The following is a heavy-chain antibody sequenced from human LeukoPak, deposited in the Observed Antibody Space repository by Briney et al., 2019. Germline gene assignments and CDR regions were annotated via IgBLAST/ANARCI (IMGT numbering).Heavy chain of an antibody. CDR1: GFTFSSYG. Sequence: GGSLRLSCAASGFTFSSYGMHWVRQAPGKGLEWVAVISYDGSNKYYADSVKGRFTISRDNSKNTLYLQMNSLRAEDTAVYYCAKDRARIAVAGTPDYWGQGTLVTVSS. CDR3: AKDRARIAVAGTPDY. CDR2: ISYDGSNK. D-gene: IGHD6-19*01. J-gene: IGHJ4*02. V-gene: IGHV3-30*18.